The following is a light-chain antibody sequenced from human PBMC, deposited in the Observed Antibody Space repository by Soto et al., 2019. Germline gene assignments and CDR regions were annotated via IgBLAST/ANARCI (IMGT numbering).Light chain of an antibody. V-gene: IGKV1-5*01. CDR2: DAS. CDR1: QSISSW. J-gene: IGKJ1*01. CDR3: QQYNYFWA. Sequence: IQMYQSPSTLSAYVGDRVTITCRASQSISSWLAWYQQKPGKAHKLLIYDASNLESGVPSRFSGGGSGTEFSLTISSLQPDDFATYYCQQYNYFWAFGQGTKVDIK.